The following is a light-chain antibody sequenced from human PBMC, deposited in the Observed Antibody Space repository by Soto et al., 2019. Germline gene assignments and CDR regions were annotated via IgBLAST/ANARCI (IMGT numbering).Light chain of an antibody. CDR2: GAS. CDR1: QSVSSSY. V-gene: IGKV3-20*01. Sequence: EIVLTQSPGTLSLSPGEGATLSCRASQSVSSSYLAWYQQKPGQAPRLLIYGASSRATGIPDRFRGSGSGTDFTLTITRLEPEDCAVYYCQQYGSSPGFTFGPGTKVDIK. CDR3: QQYGSSPGFT. J-gene: IGKJ3*01.